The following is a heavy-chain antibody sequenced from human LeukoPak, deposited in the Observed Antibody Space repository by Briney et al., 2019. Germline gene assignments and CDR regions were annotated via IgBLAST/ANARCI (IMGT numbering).Heavy chain of an antibody. CDR1: GFTFSSYW. D-gene: IGHD1-7*01. Sequence: GGSLRLSCAASGFTFSSYWMHWVRQAPGKGLVRVSRINSDGSSTSYADSVKGRFTISRDNAKNTLYLQMNSLRAEDTAVYYCARESAYNWNYLCDHWGQGTLVTVSS. CDR2: INSDGSST. V-gene: IGHV3-74*01. J-gene: IGHJ1*01. CDR3: ARESAYNWNYLCDH.